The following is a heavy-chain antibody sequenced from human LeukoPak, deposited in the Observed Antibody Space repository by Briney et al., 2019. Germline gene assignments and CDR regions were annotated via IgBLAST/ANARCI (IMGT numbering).Heavy chain of an antibody. CDR3: ARGPQLVGYHYIDV. D-gene: IGHD6-13*01. Sequence: SETLSLTCTVSGGSITSSSYYWVWIRQPPGKGLEWIGSIFHSGSTYYNASLKSRVTISVDTSRNQFSLQLNSVTPEDTAVYYCARGPQLVGYHYIDVWDRGTTVTVSS. CDR1: GGSITSSSYY. CDR2: IFHSGST. J-gene: IGHJ6*03. V-gene: IGHV4-39*01.